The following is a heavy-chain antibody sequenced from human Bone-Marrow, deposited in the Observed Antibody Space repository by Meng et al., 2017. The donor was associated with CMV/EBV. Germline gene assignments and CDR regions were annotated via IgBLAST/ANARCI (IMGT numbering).Heavy chain of an antibody. Sequence: SVKVSCKASGGTFSSYTISWVRQAPGQGLEWMGRIIPILGIANYAQKFQGRVTITADKSTSTAYMELRSLRSDDTAVYYCARDEEMGPAAQNYYGMDVWGQGTTVTVSS. J-gene: IGHJ6*02. CDR1: GGTFSSYT. CDR3: ARDEEMGPAAQNYYGMDV. CDR2: IIPILGIA. V-gene: IGHV1-69*04. D-gene: IGHD2-2*01.